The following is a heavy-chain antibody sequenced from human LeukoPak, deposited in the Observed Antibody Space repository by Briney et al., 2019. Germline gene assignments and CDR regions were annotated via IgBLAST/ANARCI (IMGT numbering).Heavy chain of an antibody. Sequence: PSETLSLTCTVSGGSISSSSYYWGWIRQPPGKGLEWIGSIYYSGSTYYNPSLKSRVTISVDTSKNQFSLKLSSVTAADTAVYYCARGTKRGSLFDLWGRGTLVTVSS. CDR3: ARGTKRGSLFDL. D-gene: IGHD3-10*01. CDR1: GGSISSSSYY. V-gene: IGHV4-39*07. CDR2: IYYSGST. J-gene: IGHJ2*01.